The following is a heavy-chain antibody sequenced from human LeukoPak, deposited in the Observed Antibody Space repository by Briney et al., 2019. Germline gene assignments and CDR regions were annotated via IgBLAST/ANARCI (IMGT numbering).Heavy chain of an antibody. V-gene: IGHV1-69*04. CDR3: AGELWFGESPPYY. Sequence: SVKVSCKASGGTFSSYAISWVRQAPGQGLEWMGRIIPILGIANYAQKFQGRVTITADKSTSTAYMELSSLRSEDTAVYYCAGELWFGESPPYYWGQGTLVTVSS. D-gene: IGHD3-10*01. CDR1: GGTFSSYA. CDR2: IIPILGIA. J-gene: IGHJ4*02.